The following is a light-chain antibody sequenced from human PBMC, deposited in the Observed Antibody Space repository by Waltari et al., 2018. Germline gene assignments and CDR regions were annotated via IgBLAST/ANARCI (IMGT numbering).Light chain of an antibody. CDR3: AAWDDSLSGWV. Sequence: QSVLTQPPSASGTPGQRVTISCSGSSSNLVSNYVYWYQQLPGTAPKLLIYRNNQWPSGVPDRFSGSKSGTSASLAISGLRSEDEADYYCAAWDDSLSGWVFGGGTRLTVL. CDR1: SSNLVSNY. V-gene: IGLV1-47*01. CDR2: RNN. J-gene: IGLJ3*02.